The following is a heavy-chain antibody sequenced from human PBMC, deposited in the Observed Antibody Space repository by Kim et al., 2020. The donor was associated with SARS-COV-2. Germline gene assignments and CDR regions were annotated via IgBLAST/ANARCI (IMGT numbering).Heavy chain of an antibody. D-gene: IGHD5-18*01. CDR2: IIPIFGTA. J-gene: IGHJ4*02. CDR3: ARDSPEGSTRSGYSYGYAAGHFDY. CDR1: GGTFSSYA. Sequence: SVKVSCKASGGTFSSYAISWVRQAPGQGLEWMGGIIPIFGTANYAQKFQGRVTITADESTSTDYMELSSLRSEDTAVYYCARDSPEGSTRSGYSYGYAAGHFDYWGQGTLVTVSS. V-gene: IGHV1-69*13.